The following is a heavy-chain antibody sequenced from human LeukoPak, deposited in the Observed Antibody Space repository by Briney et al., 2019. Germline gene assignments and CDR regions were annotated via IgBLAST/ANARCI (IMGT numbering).Heavy chain of an antibody. V-gene: IGHV1-69-2*01. CDR1: GYTFTDYY. Sequence: GASVKVSCKASGYTFTDYYMHWVQQAPGKGLEWMGRVDPEDGETIYAEKFQGRVTITADTSTDTAYMELSSLRSEDTAVYYCATGTKQQLDLDYWGQGTLVTVSS. CDR2: VDPEDGET. D-gene: IGHD6-13*01. J-gene: IGHJ4*02. CDR3: ATGTKQQLDLDY.